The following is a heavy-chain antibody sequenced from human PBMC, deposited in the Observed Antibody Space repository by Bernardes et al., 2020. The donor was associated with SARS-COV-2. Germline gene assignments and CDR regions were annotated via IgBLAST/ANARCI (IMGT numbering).Heavy chain of an antibody. CDR1: GGSISSYY. D-gene: IGHD1-1*01. V-gene: IGHV4-59*01. J-gene: IGHJ6*02. CDR3: ARDPVPGTSDV. CDR2: IYYSGST. Sequence: SETLSLTCTVSGGSISSYYWSWIRQPPGKGLEWIGYIYYSGSTNYNPSLKSRVTISVDTSKNQFSLKLSSVTAADTAVYYCARDPVPGTSDVWGQGTTVTVSS.